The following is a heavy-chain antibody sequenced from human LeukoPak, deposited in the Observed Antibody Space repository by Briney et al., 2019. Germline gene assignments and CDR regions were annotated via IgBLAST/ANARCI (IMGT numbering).Heavy chain of an antibody. Sequence: ASVKVSCKASGYTFTSYYMHWVRQAPGQGLEWMGIINPSGGSTSYAQKFQGRVTMTRDTSTSTVYMEPSSLRSEDTAVYYCAIFEYYYDSSGYYYQQDFDYWGQGTLVTVSS. V-gene: IGHV1-46*01. CDR3: AIFEYYYDSSGYYYQQDFDY. J-gene: IGHJ4*02. D-gene: IGHD3-22*01. CDR2: INPSGGST. CDR1: GYTFTSYY.